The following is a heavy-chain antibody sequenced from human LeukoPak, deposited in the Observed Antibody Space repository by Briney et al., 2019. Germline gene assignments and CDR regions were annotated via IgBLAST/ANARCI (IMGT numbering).Heavy chain of an antibody. D-gene: IGHD3-22*01. CDR1: GFTFSSYA. V-gene: IGHV3-30*04. CDR2: ISYDGSNK. CDR3: ARQPPDTASFDY. J-gene: IGHJ4*02. Sequence: PGGSLRLSCAASGFTFSSYAMHWVRQAPGKGLEWVAVISYDGSNKYYADSVKGRFTISRDNSKNTLYQQMNSLRAEDTAVYYCARQPPDTASFDYWGQGTLVTVSS.